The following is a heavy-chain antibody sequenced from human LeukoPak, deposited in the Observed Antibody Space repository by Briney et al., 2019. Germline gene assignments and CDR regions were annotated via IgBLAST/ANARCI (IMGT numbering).Heavy chain of an antibody. V-gene: IGHV3-64*01. CDR3: AREISGCYYDYFDY. CDR1: GFTFSSYA. Sequence: GGSLRLSCAASGFTFSSYAMHWVRQTPGKGLEYVSAISSNGGSTYYANSVKGRFTISRDNSKNTLYLQMGSLRAEDMAVYYCAREISGCYYDYFDYWGQGTLVTVSS. J-gene: IGHJ4*02. CDR2: ISSNGGST. D-gene: IGHD1-26*01.